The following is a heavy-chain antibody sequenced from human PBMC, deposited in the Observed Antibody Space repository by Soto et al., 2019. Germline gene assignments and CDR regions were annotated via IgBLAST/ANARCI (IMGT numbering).Heavy chain of an antibody. CDR3: ARGGTSPRYGMDV. CDR1: GYTFSGYS. CDR2: INTGNGDT. D-gene: IGHD3-16*01. Sequence: ASVKVSCKASGYTFSGYSMFWVRQAPGQRLEWMGWINTGNGDTFYSHKFQGRVTITRDTSASTAYMELTSPRSEDTAVYYCARGGTSPRYGMDVWGPGTTVTVSS. V-gene: IGHV1-3*04. J-gene: IGHJ6*02.